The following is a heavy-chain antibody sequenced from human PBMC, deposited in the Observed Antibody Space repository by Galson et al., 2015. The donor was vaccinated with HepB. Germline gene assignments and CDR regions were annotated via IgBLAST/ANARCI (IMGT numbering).Heavy chain of an antibody. CDR2: ISYDGSNK. Sequence: SLRLSCAASGFTFSSYAMHWVRQAPGKGLEWVAVISYDGSNKYYAASVKGRFTISRDNYKNTLYLQMNSLRAEDTAVYYCARDLTTGGVWGQGTLVTVSS. CDR1: GFTFSSYA. J-gene: IGHJ4*02. CDR3: ARDLTTGGV. V-gene: IGHV3-30-3*01. D-gene: IGHD1-14*01.